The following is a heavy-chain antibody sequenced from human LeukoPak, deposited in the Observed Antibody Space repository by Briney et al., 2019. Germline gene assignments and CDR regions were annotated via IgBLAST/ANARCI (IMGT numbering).Heavy chain of an antibody. CDR2: IIPIFGTA. Sequence: SVKVSCKASGGTFSSYAISLVRQAPGQGLEWMGGIIPIFGTANYEQKFQGRVTITTDESTSTAYMELSSLRSEDTAVYYCASWGYYYDSSVGFDIWGQGTMVTVSS. D-gene: IGHD3-22*01. CDR1: GGTFSSYA. V-gene: IGHV1-69*05. J-gene: IGHJ3*02. CDR3: ASWGYYYDSSVGFDI.